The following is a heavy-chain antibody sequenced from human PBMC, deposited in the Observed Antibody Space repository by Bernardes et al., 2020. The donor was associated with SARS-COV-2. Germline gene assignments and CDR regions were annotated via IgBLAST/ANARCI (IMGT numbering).Heavy chain of an antibody. J-gene: IGHJ4*02. Sequence: GGSLRLSCAASGFTFSYHSMNWVRQAPGKGLEWVSYISSSSSTIYYADSVKGRLTISRDNAKNSLYLQMNSLRDEDTAVYYCARTSSGWYGIDYWGQGTLVTVSS. CDR3: ARTSSGWYGIDY. D-gene: IGHD6-19*01. V-gene: IGHV3-48*02. CDR1: GFTFSYHS. CDR2: ISSSSSTI.